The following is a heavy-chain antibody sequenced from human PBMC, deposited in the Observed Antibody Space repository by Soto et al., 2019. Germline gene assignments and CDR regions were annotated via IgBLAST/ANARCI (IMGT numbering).Heavy chain of an antibody. J-gene: IGHJ4*02. D-gene: IGHD1-20*01. Sequence: LSLTCKVSGDSISSSEWWSWVRQPPGKGLEWIAEINHSGPTNYNPSLQSRVTITVDKSKNQISLRLSTVTAADTAVYYCARGGITAVRNYYFDHWGQGTLVTVSS. CDR1: GDSISSSEW. V-gene: IGHV4-4*02. CDR3: ARGGITAVRNYYFDH. CDR2: INHSGPT.